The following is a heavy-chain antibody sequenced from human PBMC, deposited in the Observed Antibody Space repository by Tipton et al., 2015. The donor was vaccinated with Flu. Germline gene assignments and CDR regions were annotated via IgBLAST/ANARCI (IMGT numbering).Heavy chain of an antibody. V-gene: IGHV1-69*01. D-gene: IGHD5-18*01. J-gene: IGHJ6*02. CDR2: IIPLFHTT. CDR3: ARDHGYTYATYSYYYYGMDV. Sequence: QLVQSGAEVKKPGSSVRVSCKASGGAFTSYTISWVRQAPGQGLEWMGGIIPLFHTTKYAQKFQGRVTITADESTSTVYMELSSLRSEDTAVYYCARDHGYTYATYSYYYYGMDVWGQGTSVTVSS. CDR1: GGAFTSYT.